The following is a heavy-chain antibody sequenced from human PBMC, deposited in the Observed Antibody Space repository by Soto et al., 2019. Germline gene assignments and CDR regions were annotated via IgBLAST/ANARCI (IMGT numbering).Heavy chain of an antibody. Sequence: QVQLVQSGAEVKKPGSSVKVSCKASGGTFSSYAISWVRQAPGQGREWMGGIIPIFGTANYAQKFQGRVTITADESTSTAYMELSSLRSDDTAVYYCARVDCSGVSCYGPKGDYWGQGTLVTVSS. V-gene: IGHV1-69*12. CDR1: GGTFSSYA. CDR2: IIPIFGTA. D-gene: IGHD2-15*01. J-gene: IGHJ4*02. CDR3: ARVDCSGVSCYGPKGDY.